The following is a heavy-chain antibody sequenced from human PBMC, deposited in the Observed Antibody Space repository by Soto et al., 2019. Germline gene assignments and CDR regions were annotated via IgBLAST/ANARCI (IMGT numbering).Heavy chain of an antibody. CDR1: GYTFTSYG. CDR2: ISAYNGNT. V-gene: IGHV1-18*01. D-gene: IGHD1-26*01. CDR3: ARDLIVGATPPYYFDY. Sequence: QVQLVQSGAEVKKPGASVKVSCKASGYTFTSYGISWVRQAPGQGLEWMGWISAYNGNTNYAQKLQGRVTMTTDTSTSTAYMELRSMRPAETAVYYCARDLIVGATPPYYFDYWGQGTLVTVSS. J-gene: IGHJ4*02.